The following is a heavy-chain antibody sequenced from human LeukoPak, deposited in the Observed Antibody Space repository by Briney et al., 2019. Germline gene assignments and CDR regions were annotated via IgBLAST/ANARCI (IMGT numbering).Heavy chain of an antibody. V-gene: IGHV3-23*01. D-gene: IGHD3-10*01. CDR2: ISGSGGST. Sequence: PGGSLGLSCAASGFTFSSYSMNWVRQAPGKGLEWVSAISGSGGSTYYADSAKGRFTISRDNSKNTLYLQMNSLRAEDTAVYYCAKDRGVWSHWGQGTLVTVSS. CDR3: AKDRGVWSH. J-gene: IGHJ4*02. CDR1: GFTFSSYS.